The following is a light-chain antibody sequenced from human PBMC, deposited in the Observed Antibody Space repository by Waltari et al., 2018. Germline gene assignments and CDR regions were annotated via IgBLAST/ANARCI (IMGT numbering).Light chain of an antibody. CDR1: QSVGSS. V-gene: IGKV3-11*01. CDR2: KAS. CDR3: QQRSNWNT. J-gene: IGKJ2*01. Sequence: ETVLTQPPVTLSLSPGEGATLSCKASQSVGSSLAWYQQKPGQAPRFLIYKASNRAAGIPARFSGSGSGTDFTLTISSLEPEDFAVYYCQQRSNWNTFGQGTKLEIK.